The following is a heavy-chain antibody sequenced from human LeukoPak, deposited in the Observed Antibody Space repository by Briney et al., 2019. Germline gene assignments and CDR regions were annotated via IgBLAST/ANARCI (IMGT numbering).Heavy chain of an antibody. V-gene: IGHV1-3*01. CDR1: GYIFSSHA. CDR2: ITAGNGNT. D-gene: IGHD5/OR15-5a*01. Sequence: ASVKVSCKASGYIFSSHALHWARQAPGQRLEWMGWITAGNGNTKYSQKFQGRVTITRDTSASTAYLELSSLRSEDTAVYYCARIYSVYDIQDSWGQGTLVTVSS. CDR3: ARIYSVYDIQDS. J-gene: IGHJ5*01.